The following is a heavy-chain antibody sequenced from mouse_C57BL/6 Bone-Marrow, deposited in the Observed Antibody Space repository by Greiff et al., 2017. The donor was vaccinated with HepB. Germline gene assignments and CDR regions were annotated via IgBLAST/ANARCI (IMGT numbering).Heavy chain of an antibody. D-gene: IGHD1-3*01. CDR1: GFSLTSYG. J-gene: IGHJ4*01. CDR3: AKGAKDYYYAMDY. V-gene: IGHV2-5*01. CDR2: IWRGGST. Sequence: VKLQESGPGLVQPSQSLSITCTVSGFSLTSYGVHWVRQSPGKGLEWLGVIWRGGSTDYNAAFMSRLSITKDNSKSRVFFKMNSLQADDTAIYYCAKGAKDYYYAMDYWGQGTSVTVSS.